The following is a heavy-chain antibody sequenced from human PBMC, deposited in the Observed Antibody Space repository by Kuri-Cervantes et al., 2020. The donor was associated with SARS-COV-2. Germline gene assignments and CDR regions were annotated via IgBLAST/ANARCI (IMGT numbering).Heavy chain of an antibody. CDR2: ILPILGIV. V-gene: IGHV1-69*10. D-gene: IGHD3-22*01. Sequence: SVKVSCKASGYTFTSYGISWVRQAPGQGLEWMGGILPILGIVDYAQKFQGRLTITADKSTSTAYMELSSLRSEDTAVYYCASGLLGDSSMAFDSWGQGTLVTVSS. CDR1: GYTFTSYG. CDR3: ASGLLGDSSMAFDS. J-gene: IGHJ4*02.